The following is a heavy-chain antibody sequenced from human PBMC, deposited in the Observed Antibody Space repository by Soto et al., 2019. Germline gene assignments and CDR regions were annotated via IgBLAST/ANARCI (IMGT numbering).Heavy chain of an antibody. CDR3: PRASIAVAGIAYYFDY. D-gene: IGHD6-19*01. Sequence: QVQLVESGGGVVQPGRSLRLSCAASGFSFSSCAMHWVRQAPGKGLEWVAVISHDGSNKYYADSVKGRFTISRDNSKNPLYLQRNSLSPEDTAVYYCPRASIAVAGIAYYFDYWGQGTLVTASS. CDR2: ISHDGSNK. V-gene: IGHV3-30-3*01. CDR1: GFSFSSCA. J-gene: IGHJ4*02.